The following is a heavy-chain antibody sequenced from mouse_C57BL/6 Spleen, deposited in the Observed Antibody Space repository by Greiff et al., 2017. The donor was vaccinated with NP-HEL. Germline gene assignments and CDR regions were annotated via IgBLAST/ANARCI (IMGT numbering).Heavy chain of an antibody. CDR1: GYTFTSYW. Sequence: QVQLQQSGAELVMPGASVKLSCKASGYTFTSYWMHWVKQRPGQGLEWIGEIDPSDSYTNYNQKFKGKSTLTVDKSSSTAYMQLSSLTSEDSAVYYCARWRGTGTLYTMDYWGQGTSVTVSS. CDR2: IDPSDSYT. CDR3: ARWRGTGTLYTMDY. J-gene: IGHJ4*01. D-gene: IGHD4-1*01. V-gene: IGHV1-69*01.